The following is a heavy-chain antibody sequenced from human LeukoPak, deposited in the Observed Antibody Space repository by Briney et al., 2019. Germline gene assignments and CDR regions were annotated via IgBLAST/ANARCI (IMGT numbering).Heavy chain of an antibody. V-gene: IGHV3-33*06. Sequence: GGSLRLSCAASGFTFSSYGMHWVRQAPGKGLEWVAVIWYDGSNKYYADSVKGRFTISRDNSKNTLYLQMNSLRAEDTAVYYCAKSGGDCSSTSCYHYYYYYYMDVWGKGTTVTVSS. CDR2: IWYDGSNK. CDR3: AKSGGDCSSTSCYHYYYYYYMDV. J-gene: IGHJ6*03. D-gene: IGHD2-2*01. CDR1: GFTFSSYG.